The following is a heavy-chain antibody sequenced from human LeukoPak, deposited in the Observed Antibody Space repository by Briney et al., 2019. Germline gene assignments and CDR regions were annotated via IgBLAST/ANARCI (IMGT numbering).Heavy chain of an antibody. CDR3: ASSYYGSGSYYTLTSFDY. CDR1: GGSISSYY. D-gene: IGHD3-10*01. V-gene: IGHV4-39*01. Sequence: PSETLSLTCTVSGGSISSYYWSWIRQPPGKGLEWIGSIYYSGSTYYKPSLKSRVTISVDTSKNQFSLKLSSVTAADTAVYYCASSYYGSGSYYTLTSFDYWGQGTLVTVSS. J-gene: IGHJ4*02. CDR2: IYYSGST.